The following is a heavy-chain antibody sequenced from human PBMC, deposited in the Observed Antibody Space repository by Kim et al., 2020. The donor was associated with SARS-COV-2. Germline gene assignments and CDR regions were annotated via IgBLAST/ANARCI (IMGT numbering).Heavy chain of an antibody. CDR2: ISYDGSNK. V-gene: IGHV3-30-3*01. J-gene: IGHJ4*02. CDR1: GFTFSSYA. D-gene: IGHD1-26*01. CDR3: ARVGGSYRRPLDFDY. Sequence: GGSLRLSCAASGFTFSSYAMHWVRQAPGKGLEWVAVISYDGSNKYYADSVKGRFTISRDNSKNTLYLQMNSLRAEDTAVYYCARVGGSYRRPLDFDYWGQGTLVTVSS.